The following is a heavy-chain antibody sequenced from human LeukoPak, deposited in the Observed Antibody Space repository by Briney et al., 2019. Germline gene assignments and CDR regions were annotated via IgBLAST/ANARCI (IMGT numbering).Heavy chain of an antibody. CDR1: GYTFTSYA. D-gene: IGHD6-19*01. Sequence: ASVKVSCKASGYTFTSYAMHWVRQAPGQRLEWMGWINAGNGNTKYSQEFQGRVTITRDTSASTVYMELSSLRSEDTAVYYCARFAVHRRLTVAGQFGLDYWGQGTLVTVSS. CDR2: INAGNGNT. J-gene: IGHJ4*02. CDR3: ARFAVHRRLTVAGQFGLDY. V-gene: IGHV1-3*03.